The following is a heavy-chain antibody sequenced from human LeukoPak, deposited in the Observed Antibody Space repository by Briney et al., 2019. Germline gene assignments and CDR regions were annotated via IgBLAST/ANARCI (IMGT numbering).Heavy chain of an antibody. CDR2: INHSGRT. Sequence: NPSETLSLTCAVYGVSFRGYYWTWIRQPPGNRLEWIGEINHSGRTNYNPSLQSRVTISVDTSNNQFSLKLSSVTAADTAVCYCASYRPTDSSDWAVAFDPWGQGTLVTVSS. V-gene: IGHV4-34*01. J-gene: IGHJ5*02. CDR3: ASYRPTDSSDWAVAFDP. CDR1: GVSFRGYY. D-gene: IGHD6-19*01.